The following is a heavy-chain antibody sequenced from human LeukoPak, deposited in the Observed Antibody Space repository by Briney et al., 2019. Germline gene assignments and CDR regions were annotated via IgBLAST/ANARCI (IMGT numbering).Heavy chain of an antibody. D-gene: IGHD4-17*01. CDR2: IKQDGSEK. Sequence: GGSPRLSCAASGFTFSSYWMSWVRQAPGKGLEWVANIKQDGSEKYYVDSVKGRFTISRDNAKNSLYLQMNSLRAEDTAVYYCARARGSTVTTGPGYWGQGTLVTVSS. CDR3: ARARGSTVTTGPGY. CDR1: GFTFSSYW. V-gene: IGHV3-7*01. J-gene: IGHJ4*02.